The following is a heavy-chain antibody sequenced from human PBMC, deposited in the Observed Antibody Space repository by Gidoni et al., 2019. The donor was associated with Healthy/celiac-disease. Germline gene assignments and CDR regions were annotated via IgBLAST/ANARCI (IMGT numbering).Heavy chain of an antibody. CDR2: IYYSGST. D-gene: IGHD3-10*01. CDR3: ARGRVGEFGDAFDI. Sequence: QVRLQESGPGLVKPSQTMSLTCTVSGGSIRSGGYYWSWICQHPGKGLEWIGYIYYSGSTYYNPSLKSLVTISVDTSKNQFSLKLSSVTAADTAVYYCARGRVGEFGDAFDIWGQGTMVTVSS. J-gene: IGHJ3*02. V-gene: IGHV4-31*01. CDR1: GGSIRSGGYY.